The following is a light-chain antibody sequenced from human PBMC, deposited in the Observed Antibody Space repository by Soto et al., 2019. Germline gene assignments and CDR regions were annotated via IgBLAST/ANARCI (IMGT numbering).Light chain of an antibody. Sequence: EIVLTQSPATLSLSPGERATLSCRASQSVSSYLAWYQQKPGQAPRLLIYDASNRATGIPARFSGRGSGTDFTLTISSLEPEDFAVYYCQQRSNWPRALTFGGGTKVDI. CDR3: QQRSNWPRALT. J-gene: IGKJ4*01. CDR2: DAS. V-gene: IGKV3-11*01. CDR1: QSVSSY.